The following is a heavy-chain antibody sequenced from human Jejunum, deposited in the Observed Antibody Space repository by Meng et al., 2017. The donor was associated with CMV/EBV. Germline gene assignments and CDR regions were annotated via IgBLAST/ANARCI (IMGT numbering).Heavy chain of an antibody. CDR2: FTHSGST. CDR1: GWSFTAYY. D-gene: IGHD3-10*01. CDR3: AKGRANYFGSKHNYFDS. Sequence: LQQLRAGLLKPPGTPSPPSAVCGWSFTAYYRTWIRQAPGNGPGWIGEFTHSGSTTYNPSLASRVSISVDKPKKQFSLTLNSVTAADTAVYYCAKGRANYFGSKHNYFDSWGQGTLVTVSS. V-gene: IGHV4-34*01. J-gene: IGHJ5*01.